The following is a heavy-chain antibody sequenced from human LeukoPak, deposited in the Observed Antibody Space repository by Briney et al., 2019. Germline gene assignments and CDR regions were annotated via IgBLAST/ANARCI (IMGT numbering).Heavy chain of an antibody. D-gene: IGHD2/OR15-2a*01. J-gene: IGHJ4*02. CDR2: ISYDGSNK. CDR3: ARDNRLDY. Sequence: GGSLRLSCAASGFTFSSYAMHWVRQAPGKGLEWVAVISYDGSNKYYADSVEGRFTISRDNFKNTLYLQMNSLRAEDTAVYYCARDNRLDYWGQGTLVTVSS. V-gene: IGHV3-30-3*01. CDR1: GFTFSSYA.